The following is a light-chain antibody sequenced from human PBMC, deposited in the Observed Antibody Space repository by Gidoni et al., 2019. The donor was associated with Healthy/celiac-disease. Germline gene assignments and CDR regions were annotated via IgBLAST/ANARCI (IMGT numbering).Light chain of an antibody. J-gene: IGKJ4*01. CDR1: QSVSSN. V-gene: IGKV3-15*01. Sequence: EIVMTQSPATLSVSPGERATLSCRASQSVSSNLAWYQQKPGQAPRLLIYGASTRATGIPARFSGSEYGTEFTLTISSLQSEDFAVYYCQQYNNWPLSLTFGGGTKVEIK. CDR3: QQYNNWPLSLT. CDR2: GAS.